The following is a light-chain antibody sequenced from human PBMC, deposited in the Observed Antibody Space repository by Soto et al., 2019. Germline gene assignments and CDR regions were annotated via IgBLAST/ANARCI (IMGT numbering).Light chain of an antibody. CDR1: TSNIGTNY. V-gene: IGLV1-47*01. Sequence: QSVLTQPPSASGTPGQRVTISCSGSTSNIGTNYVYWYHQLPGTAPKLLISRNNQRPSGVPDRFSGSKSGTSASLAISGLRSEDEGDYYCAAWDDSLSGHYVFGTGP. J-gene: IGLJ1*01. CDR2: RNN. CDR3: AAWDDSLSGHYV.